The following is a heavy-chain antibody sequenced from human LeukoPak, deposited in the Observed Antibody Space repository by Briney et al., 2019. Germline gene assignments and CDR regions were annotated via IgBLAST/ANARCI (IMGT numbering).Heavy chain of an antibody. CDR2: INQDGSIK. J-gene: IGHJ4*02. CDR1: GFTFSNYW. CDR3: ANAARGPTSVVR. V-gene: IGHV3-7*05. D-gene: IGHD3-10*01. Sequence: GGSLRLCCAGSGFTFSNYWMSLVRQAPGKGVEWVAIINQDGSIKKYVDPVNGRFTISRDNAENSVYLQMNSLRAEDTAVYFCANAARGPTSVVRWGQGTLVTVSS.